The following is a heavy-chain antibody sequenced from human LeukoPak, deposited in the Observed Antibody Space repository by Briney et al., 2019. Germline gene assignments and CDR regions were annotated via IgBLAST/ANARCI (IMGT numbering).Heavy chain of an antibody. J-gene: IGHJ4*02. CDR1: GGSISSGGYS. Sequence: SETLSLTCAVSGGSISSGGYSWSWIRQPPGKGLEWIGYIYYSGSTYYNPSLKSRVTISVDTSKNQFSLKLSSVTAADTAVYYCARVREGNYYDSSGYYARKYYFDYWGQGTLVTVSS. V-gene: IGHV4-30-4*07. D-gene: IGHD3-22*01. CDR2: IYYSGST. CDR3: ARVREGNYYDSSGYYARKYYFDY.